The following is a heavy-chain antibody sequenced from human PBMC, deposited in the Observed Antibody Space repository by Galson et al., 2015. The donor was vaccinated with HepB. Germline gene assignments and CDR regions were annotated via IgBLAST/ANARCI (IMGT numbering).Heavy chain of an antibody. CDR3: ARDAPYYYDSSGYYYYYYGMDV. J-gene: IGHJ6*02. Sequence: PVKVSCKASGYTFTSYAMHWVRQAPGQRLEWMGWINAGNGNTKYSQKFQGRVTITRDTSASTAYMELSSLRSEDTAVYYCARDAPYYYDSSGYYYYYYGMDVWGQGTTVTVSS. V-gene: IGHV1-3*01. D-gene: IGHD3-22*01. CDR1: GYTFTSYA. CDR2: INAGNGNT.